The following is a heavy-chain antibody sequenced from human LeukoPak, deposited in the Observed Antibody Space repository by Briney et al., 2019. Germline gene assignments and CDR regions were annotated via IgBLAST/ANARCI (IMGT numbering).Heavy chain of an antibody. CDR1: GFTFSSYG. Sequence: GGSLRLSCAASGFTFSSYGMHWVRQAPGKGLEWVAVIWYDGSNKYYADSVKGRFTISRDNSKNTLYLQMNSLRAEDTAVYYCAREVVRGVISGFDYWGQGTLVTASS. CDR2: IWYDGSNK. D-gene: IGHD3-10*01. CDR3: AREVVRGVISGFDY. V-gene: IGHV3-33*01. J-gene: IGHJ4*02.